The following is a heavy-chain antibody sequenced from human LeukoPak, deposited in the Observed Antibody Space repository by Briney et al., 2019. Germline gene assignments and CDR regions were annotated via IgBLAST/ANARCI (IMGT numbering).Heavy chain of an antibody. Sequence: PGGSLRLSCAASGFTFSSYGMHWVRQAPGKGLERVGVISYDGSNKYYADSVKGRFTISRDNSKNTRYLQMNSLRAEDTAVYYCAKSQGNVDAFDIWGQGTMVTVSS. D-gene: IGHD1-1*01. V-gene: IGHV3-30*18. CDR2: ISYDGSNK. CDR1: GFTFSSYG. J-gene: IGHJ3*02. CDR3: AKSQGNVDAFDI.